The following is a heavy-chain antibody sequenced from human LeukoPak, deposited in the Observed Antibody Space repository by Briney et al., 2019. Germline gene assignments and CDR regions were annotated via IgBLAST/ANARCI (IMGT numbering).Heavy chain of an antibody. CDR2: INHSGST. CDR3: ARVGSSGYYYSGNWFDP. J-gene: IGHJ5*02. Sequence: KPSETLSLTCAVYGGSFSGYYWSWIRQPPGKGLEWIGEINHSGSTNYNPSPKSRVTISVDTSKNQFSLKLSSVTAADTAVYYCARVGSSGYYYSGNWFDPWGQGTLVTVSS. D-gene: IGHD3-22*01. V-gene: IGHV4-34*01. CDR1: GGSFSGYY.